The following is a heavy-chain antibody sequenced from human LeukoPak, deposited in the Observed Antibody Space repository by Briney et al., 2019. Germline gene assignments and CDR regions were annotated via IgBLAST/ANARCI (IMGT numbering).Heavy chain of an antibody. CDR3: ARVQVAVQSVFDYFDY. D-gene: IGHD2-2*01. J-gene: IGHJ4*02. CDR2: ISPEGSDK. CDR1: GFSFSGYW. V-gene: IGHV3-7*01. Sequence: GGSLRLSCAASGFSFSGYWMRWVRQAPGKGLEWVANISPEGSDKYYKDSVKGRFTVSRDNAKDSLYLQMNGLRAEDTAVYFCARVQVAVQSVFDYFDYWGQGTLVTVSS.